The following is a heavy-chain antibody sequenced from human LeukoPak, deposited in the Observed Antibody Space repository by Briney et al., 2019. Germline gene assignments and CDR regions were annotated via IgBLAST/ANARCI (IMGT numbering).Heavy chain of an antibody. J-gene: IGHJ4*02. Sequence: GGSLRLSCAASGFTFSSYSMNWVRQAPGKGLEWISYISSSSSTIYYADSVKGRFTISRDNSKNTLYLQMNSLRAEDTAVYYCAKDLADFDWLLPFDYWGQGTLVTVSS. CDR2: ISSSSSTI. V-gene: IGHV3-48*01. CDR3: AKDLADFDWLLPFDY. CDR1: GFTFSSYS. D-gene: IGHD3-9*01.